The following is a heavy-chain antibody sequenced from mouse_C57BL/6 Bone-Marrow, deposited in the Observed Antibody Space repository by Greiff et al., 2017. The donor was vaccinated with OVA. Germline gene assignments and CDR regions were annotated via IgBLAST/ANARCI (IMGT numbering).Heavy chain of an antibody. CDR1: GFTFTDYY. Sequence: DVKLVESGGGLVQPGGSLSLSCAASGFTFTDYYMSWVRQPPGKALEWLGFIRNKANGYTTEYSASVKGRFTISRDNSQSILYLQMNALRAEDSATYYCARWDSILCAYWGQGTLVTVSA. CDR3: ARWDSILCAY. V-gene: IGHV7-3*01. J-gene: IGHJ3*01. CDR2: IRNKANGYTT. D-gene: IGHD2-10*02.